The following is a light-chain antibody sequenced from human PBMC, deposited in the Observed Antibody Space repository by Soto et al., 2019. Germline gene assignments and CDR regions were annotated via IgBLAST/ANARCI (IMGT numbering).Light chain of an antibody. CDR2: GTT. CDR3: QSYENSLGESYV. Sequence: QSVLTQPPSVSGAPGQRVTISCTGSSSSIGAGFDVHWFQHFPGTAPKLLIYGTTNRPSGVPDRFSGSKSGASASLAITGLQAEDEADYYCQSYENSLGESYVFGTGTKVTVL. CDR1: SSSIGAGFD. V-gene: IGLV1-40*01. J-gene: IGLJ1*01.